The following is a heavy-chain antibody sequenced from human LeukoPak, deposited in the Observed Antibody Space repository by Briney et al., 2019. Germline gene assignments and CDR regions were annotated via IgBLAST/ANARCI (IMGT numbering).Heavy chain of an antibody. J-gene: IGHJ6*03. D-gene: IGHD3-10*01. Sequence: ASVKVSCKASGSTFTGYYMHWVRQAPGQGLEWMGWINPNSGGTNYAQKSQGRITMTRDTSISTAYMELSRLRSDDTAVYYCARDPGEVRGVRYMDVWGKGTTVTISS. V-gene: IGHV1-2*02. CDR3: ARDPGEVRGVRYMDV. CDR2: INPNSGGT. CDR1: GSTFTGYY.